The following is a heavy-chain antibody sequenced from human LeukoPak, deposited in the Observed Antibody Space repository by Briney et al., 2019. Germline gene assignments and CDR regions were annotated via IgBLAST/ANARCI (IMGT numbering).Heavy chain of an antibody. CDR3: ARRGIYSKTMDV. Sequence: SETLSLTCTVSGGSVSSGTYYWGWIRQPPGTGLEWIGYIYYSGSTNYNPSLKSRVTISVDTSKSQFSLKLSSVTAADTAVYYCARRGIYSKTMDVWGQGTTVTVSS. V-gene: IGHV4-61*01. CDR2: IYYSGST. J-gene: IGHJ6*02. CDR1: GGSVSSGTYY. D-gene: IGHD4-11*01.